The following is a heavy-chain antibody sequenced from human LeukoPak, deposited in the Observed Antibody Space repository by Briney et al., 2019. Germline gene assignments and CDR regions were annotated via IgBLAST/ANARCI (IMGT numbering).Heavy chain of an antibody. D-gene: IGHD3-10*01. CDR1: GFTFSSYE. CDR2: ISSSGSTI. J-gene: IGHJ6*04. V-gene: IGHV3-48*03. Sequence: PGGSLRLSCAASGFTFSSYEMNWVRQSPGKGLEWFSYISSSGSTIYYADSVKGRFTISRDNANNSLYLQMNSLRAEHTAVYYCARDALWSTFRMDVWGKGTTVTVSS. CDR3: ARDALWSTFRMDV.